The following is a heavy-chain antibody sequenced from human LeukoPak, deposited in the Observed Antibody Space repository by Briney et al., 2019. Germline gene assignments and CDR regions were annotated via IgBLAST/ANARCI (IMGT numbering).Heavy chain of an antibody. V-gene: IGHV3-23*01. Sequence: PGGSLRLSCAASGFTFSSYAMSWVRQAPGKGLEWVSAISGSGGSTYYADSVKGRFTISRDNSKNTLYLQMDSLRAEDTAVYYCARDEAYCSSTSCYNYYYYGMDVWGQGTTVTVSS. J-gene: IGHJ6*02. CDR1: GFTFSSYA. CDR3: ARDEAYCSSTSCYNYYYYGMDV. D-gene: IGHD2-2*02. CDR2: ISGSGGST.